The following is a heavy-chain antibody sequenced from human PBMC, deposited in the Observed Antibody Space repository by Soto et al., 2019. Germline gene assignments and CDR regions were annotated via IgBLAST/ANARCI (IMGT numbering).Heavy chain of an antibody. CDR2: IYHSGST. CDR3: SRFPTP. V-gene: IGHV4-30-2*01. J-gene: IGHJ5*02. CDR1: GGSISSGGYS. Sequence: QLQLQESGSGLVKPSQTLSLTCAVSGGSISSGGYSWSWIRQPPGKGLEWIGYIYHSGSTYYNPSLKSRVTISVDRNKNQFFLQMSSVTAADAAEYYGSRFPTPWGQGTLVTVSS. D-gene: IGHD2-21*01.